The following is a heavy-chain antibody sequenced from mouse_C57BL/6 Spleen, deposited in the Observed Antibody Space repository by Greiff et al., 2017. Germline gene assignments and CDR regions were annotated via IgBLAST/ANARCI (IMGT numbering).Heavy chain of an antibody. CDR2: IRNKANGYTT. D-gene: IGHD2-4*01. CDR1: GFTFTDYY. CDR3: ARSLYYDYDFAWFAY. V-gene: IGHV7-3*01. J-gene: IGHJ3*01. Sequence: EVQLVESGGGLVQPGGSLSLSCAASGFTFTDYYMSWVRQPPGKALEWLGFIRNKANGYTTEYSASVKGRFTISRDNSQSILYLQMNALRAEDSATYYCARSLYYDYDFAWFAYWGQGTLVTVSA.